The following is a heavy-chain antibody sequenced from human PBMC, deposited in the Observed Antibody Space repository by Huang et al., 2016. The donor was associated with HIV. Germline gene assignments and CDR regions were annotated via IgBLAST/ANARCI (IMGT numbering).Heavy chain of an antibody. Sequence: QVQLVQSGAEVKKPGASVKVSCKASGYTFPNYAINWVRQAPGQSREWMGRVRGENGKTNYAQKVQGRVTMSKDTATSTAYMELRSLISDDTAVYYCARERYYYDRSGYYTPVEYFHHWGQGTLVTVSS. CDR1: GYTFPNYA. V-gene: IGHV1-18*01. CDR3: ARERYYYDRSGYYTPVEYFHH. D-gene: IGHD3-22*01. CDR2: VRGENGKT. J-gene: IGHJ1*01.